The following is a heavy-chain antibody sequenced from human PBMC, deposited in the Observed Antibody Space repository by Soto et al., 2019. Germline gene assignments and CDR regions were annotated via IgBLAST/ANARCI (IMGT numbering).Heavy chain of an antibody. CDR2: IYYSGST. J-gene: IGHJ6*02. CDR1: GGSISSGGYY. V-gene: IGHV4-31*03. D-gene: IGHD3-3*01. CDR3: AREGGITIFGVVNYYYGMDV. Sequence: TLSLTCTVSGGSISSGGYYWSWIRQHPGKGLEWIGYIYYSGSTYYNPSLKSRVTISVDTSKNQFSLKLSSVTAADTAVYYCAREGGITIFGVVNYYYGMDVWGQGTTVTVSS.